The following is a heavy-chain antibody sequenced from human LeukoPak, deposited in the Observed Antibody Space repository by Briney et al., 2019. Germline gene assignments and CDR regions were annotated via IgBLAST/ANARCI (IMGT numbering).Heavy chain of an antibody. V-gene: IGHV1-46*01. CDR2: INPSGGST. D-gene: IGHD5-18*01. CDR3: AREDTAMVEGGNWFDP. CDR1: GYTFTSYY. J-gene: IGHJ5*02. Sequence: RGASVKVSCKASGYTFTSYYMHWVRQAPGQGLEWMGIINPSGGSTSYAQKFQGRVTMTRDMSTSTVYMELSSLRSDDTAVYYCAREDTAMVEGGNWFDPWGQGTLVTVSS.